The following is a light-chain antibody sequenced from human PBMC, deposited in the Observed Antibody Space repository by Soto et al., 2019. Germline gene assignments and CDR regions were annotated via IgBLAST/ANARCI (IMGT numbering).Light chain of an antibody. J-gene: IGKJ4*01. CDR3: QQYNFYPFT. CDR2: SAS. Sequence: DVQMTQSPSSLSASVGDRVTLTCRASQDISIYLVWFQQKPGKAPKSLIYSASNLQSGVPSRFSGSGSGTDFTLTISSLQPEDFATYDCQQYNFYPFTFGGGTKVEIQ. CDR1: QDISIY. V-gene: IGKV1-16*01.